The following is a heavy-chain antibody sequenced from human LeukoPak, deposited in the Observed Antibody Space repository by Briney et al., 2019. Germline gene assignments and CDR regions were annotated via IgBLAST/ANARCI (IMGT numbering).Heavy chain of an antibody. Sequence: SETLSLTCAVSGGSGGSISSSNYWSWVRQPPGKGLEWIGEIYHSGSTNYNPSLKSRVTISVDKSKNQFSLKLNSVTAADTAVYYCARLPTRVVRPHYYYYMDVWGKGTTVTVSS. CDR2: IYHSGST. J-gene: IGHJ6*03. V-gene: IGHV4-4*02. D-gene: IGHD3-3*01. CDR3: ARLPTRVVRPHYYYYMDV. CDR1: GGSGGSISSSNY.